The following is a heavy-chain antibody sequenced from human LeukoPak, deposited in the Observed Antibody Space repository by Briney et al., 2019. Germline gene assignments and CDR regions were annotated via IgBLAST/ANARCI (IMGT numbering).Heavy chain of an antibody. CDR2: INPNSGGT. Sequence: ASVKVSCKASGYTFTGYYMHWVRQAPGQGLEWMGWINPNSGGTNYAQKFQGRVTLTRATSLSTAYMELSGLISDDTAVYYCASVYSTGWNFEYWGQGTLVTVSS. D-gene: IGHD6-19*01. V-gene: IGHV1-2*02. CDR1: GYTFTGYY. CDR3: ASVYSTGWNFEY. J-gene: IGHJ4*02.